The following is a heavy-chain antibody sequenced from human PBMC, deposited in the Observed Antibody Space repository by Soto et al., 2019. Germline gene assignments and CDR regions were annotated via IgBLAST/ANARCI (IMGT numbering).Heavy chain of an antibody. J-gene: IGHJ1*01. V-gene: IGHV3-30-3*01. CDR3: ARENSRISPRLFQH. CDR1: GFIFSDYA. CDR2: ISPAGTNQ. Sequence: PGGSLRLSCVASGFIFSDYAMHWARQAPGKGLEWVALISPAGTNQYYADSAKGRFTISRDNSKNTLYLQMNSLRPEDTGLYYCARENSRISPRLFQHRGHGTLVTVSS. D-gene: IGHD6-6*01.